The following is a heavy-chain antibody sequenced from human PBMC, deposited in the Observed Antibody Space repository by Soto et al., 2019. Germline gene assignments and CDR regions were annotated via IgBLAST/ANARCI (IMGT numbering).Heavy chain of an antibody. CDR3: ARDWPELLWFGELTNYYGMDV. D-gene: IGHD3-10*01. V-gene: IGHV3-21*01. Sequence: GGSLRLSCAASGFTFSSYSMNWVRQAPGKGLEWVSSISSSSSYIYYADSVKGRFTISRDNAKNSLYLQMNSLRAEDTAVCYCARDWPELLWFGELTNYYGMDVWGQGTTVTVSS. J-gene: IGHJ6*02. CDR1: GFTFSSYS. CDR2: ISSSSSYI.